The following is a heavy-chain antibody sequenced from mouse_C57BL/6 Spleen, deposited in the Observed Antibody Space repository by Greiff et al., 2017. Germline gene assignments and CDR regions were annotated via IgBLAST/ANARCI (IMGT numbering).Heavy chain of an antibody. V-gene: IGHV1-69*01. J-gene: IGHJ1*03. CDR2: IDPSDSYT. CDR3: ARHYGSSDWYFDV. D-gene: IGHD1-1*01. CDR1: GYTFTSYW. Sequence: QVQLQQPGAELVMPGASVKLSCKASGYTFTSYWMHWVKQRPGQGLEWIGEIDPSDSYTNYTQKFKGKSTLTVDKSSSTAYMQLSRLTSEDSAVYYCARHYGSSDWYFDVWGTGTTVTVSS.